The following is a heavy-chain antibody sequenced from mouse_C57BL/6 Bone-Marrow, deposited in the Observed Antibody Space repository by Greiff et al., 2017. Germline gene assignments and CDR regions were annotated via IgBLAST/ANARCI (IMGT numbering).Heavy chain of an antibody. CDR3: ARWLLSFDY. CDR2: IDPSDSYT. Sequence: QVQLQQPGAELVMPGASVKLSCKASGYTFTSYWMHWVKQRPGQGLEWIGEIDPSDSYTNYNQKFKGKSTLTVDKSSSTADMQLSSLTSEDSAVYYCARWLLSFDYGCQGTALTVSS. V-gene: IGHV1-69*01. J-gene: IGHJ2*01. CDR1: GYTFTSYW. D-gene: IGHD2-3*01.